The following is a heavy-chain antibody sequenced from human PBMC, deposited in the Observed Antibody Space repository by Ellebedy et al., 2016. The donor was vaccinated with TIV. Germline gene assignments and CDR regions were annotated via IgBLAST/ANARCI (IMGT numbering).Heavy chain of an antibody. Sequence: AASVKVSCKASGYTFTNNAIHWVRQAPGQRLEWMGWINAGDDHTKYSQKFLGRVTLARDTSASTAYTVLSSLRSEDTAVYYCARDSLMVSFGGVPDYWGQGTLVTVSS. J-gene: IGHJ4*02. CDR1: GYTFTNNA. CDR3: ARDSLMVSFGGVPDY. CDR2: INAGDDHT. D-gene: IGHD3-16*01. V-gene: IGHV1-3*01.